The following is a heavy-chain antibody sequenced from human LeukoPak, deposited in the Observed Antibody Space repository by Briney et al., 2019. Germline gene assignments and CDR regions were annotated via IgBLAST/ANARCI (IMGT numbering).Heavy chain of an antibody. CDR3: ARDASNARYSNVDY. V-gene: IGHV3-21*01. CDR2: ISSATAYI. Sequence: PGGSLRLSCAASGFTFSRYWMHWVRQAPGKGLEWISSISSATAYIYYADSVKGRFTISRDNAKNSLYLQMHSLRAEDTAVYYCARDASNARYSNVDYWGQGTLVTVSS. CDR1: GFTFSRYW. J-gene: IGHJ4*02. D-gene: IGHD4-11*01.